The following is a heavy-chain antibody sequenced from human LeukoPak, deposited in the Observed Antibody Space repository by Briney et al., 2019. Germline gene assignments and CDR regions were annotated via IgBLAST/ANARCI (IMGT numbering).Heavy chain of an antibody. CDR1: DGSISDYY. V-gene: IGHV4-59*01. Sequence: PSETLSLTCTVSDGSISDYYRGWIRQPPGKGLEWIGYFYNSGRSTYNPSLKSRVTISADTSKNHFSLKLNSVTTADTAVYYCTRGAGWLIDYWGQGSLVTVSS. D-gene: IGHD3-16*01. J-gene: IGHJ4*02. CDR3: TRGAGWLIDY. CDR2: FYNSGRS.